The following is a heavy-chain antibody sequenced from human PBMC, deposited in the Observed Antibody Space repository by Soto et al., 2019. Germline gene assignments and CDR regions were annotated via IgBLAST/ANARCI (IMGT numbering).Heavy chain of an antibody. D-gene: IGHD3-3*01. CDR1: GGSMSSYD. V-gene: IGHV4-4*07. Sequence: FVTLCHPCTVSGGSMSSYDWPWIRQPSGKGLEWIGRVYSSGGTHYNPSLKSRVTISLDTSKNQFSLRLLSVTDADTAVYYCARGQRFSAGFDPWGQGTLVPVSS. CDR3: ARGQRFSAGFDP. CDR2: VYSSGGT. J-gene: IGHJ5*02.